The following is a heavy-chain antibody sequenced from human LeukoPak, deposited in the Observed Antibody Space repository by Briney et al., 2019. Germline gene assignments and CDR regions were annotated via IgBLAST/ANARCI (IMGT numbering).Heavy chain of an antibody. J-gene: IGHJ4*02. CDR1: GGSFRGYY. CDR2: INHSGST. D-gene: IGHD2-2*01. Sequence: KASETLSLTCAVYGGSFRGYYWSWIRQPPGKGLEWIGEINHSGSTNYNPSLKSRVTISLDTSMKKFSLKLNSVTAAGTAVYYCASTERCSTTCPLDYWGQGTLVTVSS. V-gene: IGHV4-34*01. CDR3: ASTERCSTTCPLDY.